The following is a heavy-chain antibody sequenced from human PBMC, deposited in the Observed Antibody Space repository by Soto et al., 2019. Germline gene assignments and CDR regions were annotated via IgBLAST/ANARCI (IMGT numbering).Heavy chain of an antibody. CDR2: MPSTGRA. J-gene: IGHJ1*01. CDR1: GGCMSDYY. V-gene: IGHV4-59*07. Sequence: PSGTLSLTFIVSGGCMSDYYGSWWRQPPGKGLECIGYMPSTGRANSNSSLNSRVSISVDTSKNRFSLSLTSVTPADTAVYYCVSSGHSFAGAIWGRGILVTVYS. D-gene: IGHD6-6*01. CDR3: VSSGHSFAGAI.